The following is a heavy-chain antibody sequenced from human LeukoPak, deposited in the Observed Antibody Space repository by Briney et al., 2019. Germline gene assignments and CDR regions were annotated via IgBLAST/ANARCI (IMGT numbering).Heavy chain of an antibody. D-gene: IGHD5-24*01. CDR2: IYYSGST. V-gene: IGHV4-59*01. CDR1: GGSISSYY. J-gene: IGHJ4*02. Sequence: SETLSLTCTVSGGSISSYYWSWIRQPPGKGLEWIGYIYYSGSTNYNPSLKSRVAISVDTSKNQFSLKLSSVIAADTPVYYCARCRDGYIWWDNWGQGTLVTVSS. CDR3: ARCRDGYIWWDN.